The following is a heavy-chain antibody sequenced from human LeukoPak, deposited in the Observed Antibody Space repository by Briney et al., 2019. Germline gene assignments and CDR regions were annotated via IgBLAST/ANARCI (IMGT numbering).Heavy chain of an antibody. CDR2: IYPGDSDT. Sequence: GESLKISCKGSGYSFTTYWIGWVRQMPGKGLECMGIIYPGDSDTRYSPSFQGQVTISADKSISTAYLQWSSLKASDTAIYYCARHETGPYFDYWGQGTLVTVSS. CDR1: GYSFTTYW. CDR3: ARHETGPYFDY. D-gene: IGHD1-1*01. J-gene: IGHJ4*02. V-gene: IGHV5-51*01.